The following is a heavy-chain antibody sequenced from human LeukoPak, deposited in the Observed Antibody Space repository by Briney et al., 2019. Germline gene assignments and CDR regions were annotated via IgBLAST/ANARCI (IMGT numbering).Heavy chain of an antibody. D-gene: IGHD4-17*01. CDR1: GGSISSGDYY. CDR3: ARDGHGDGDAFDI. J-gene: IGHJ3*02. CDR2: IYYSGST. V-gene: IGHV4-30-4*01. Sequence: SETLSLTCTVSGGSISSGDYYWSWIRQPPGKGLEWIGYIYYSGSTYYNPSLKSRVTISVDTSKNQFSPKLSSVTAADTAVYYCARDGHGDGDAFDIWGQGTMVTVSS.